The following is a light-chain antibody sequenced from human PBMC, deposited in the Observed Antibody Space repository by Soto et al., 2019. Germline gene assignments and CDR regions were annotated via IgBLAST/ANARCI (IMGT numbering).Light chain of an antibody. J-gene: IGKJ1*01. CDR3: HQRKSWHRT. Sequence: EIVLTQSPATLSSSPGERATLSCRASQTVSSKLAWYQHKPGQAPRLLIYDTSNRATGIPARFSGSGSGTDFTLTISSLEPEDFAVHYCHQRKSWHRTFGQGTKV. CDR1: QTVSSK. V-gene: IGKV3-11*01. CDR2: DTS.